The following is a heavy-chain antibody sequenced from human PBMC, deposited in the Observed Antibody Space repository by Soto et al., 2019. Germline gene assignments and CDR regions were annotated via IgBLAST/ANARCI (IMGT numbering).Heavy chain of an antibody. D-gene: IGHD4-17*01. CDR1: GFTFSSFA. CDR2: ISGDGIST. Sequence: EVQLLESGGGLEQPGGSLRLSCAVSGFTFSSFAVTWVRQAPGKGLEWVSGISGDGISTYYTDSVKGRFTISRDNSKNTLYLHMNSLRVEDTAVYFCARAVWRTVTTDAGDHYHYDGMDVWGQGTTVTVSS. V-gene: IGHV3-23*01. CDR3: ARAVWRTVTTDAGDHYHYDGMDV. J-gene: IGHJ6*02.